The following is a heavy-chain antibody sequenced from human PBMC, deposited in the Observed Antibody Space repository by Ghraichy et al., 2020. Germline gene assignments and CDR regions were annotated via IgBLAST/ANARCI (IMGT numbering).Heavy chain of an antibody. CDR1: GFSFRTYG. CDR3: ARGRSGDSGHFDY. D-gene: IGHD4-17*01. V-gene: IGHV3-21*01. J-gene: IGHJ4*02. CDR2: IGTSDRYI. Sequence: GGSLRLSCAASGFSFRTYGMNWVRQAPGKGLEWVSSIGTSDRYINYADSVKGRFTISRDNTKNSLFLQMTSLRAEDTAVYFCARGRSGDSGHFDYWGPGILVTVSS.